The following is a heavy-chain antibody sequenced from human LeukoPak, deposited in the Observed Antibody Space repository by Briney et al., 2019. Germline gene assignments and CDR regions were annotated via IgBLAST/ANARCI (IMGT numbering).Heavy chain of an antibody. CDR1: GGTFSSYA. J-gene: IGHJ4*02. D-gene: IGHD3-3*01. V-gene: IGHV1-69*01. CDR2: IIPIFGTA. Sequence: SVKVSCKAFGGTFSSYAISWVRQAPGQGLEWMGGIIPIFGTANYAQKFQGRVTITADESTSTAYMELSSLRSEDTAVYYCARTPYDFWSGYYSGVGYYFDYWGQGTLVTVSS. CDR3: ARTPYDFWSGYYSGVGYYFDY.